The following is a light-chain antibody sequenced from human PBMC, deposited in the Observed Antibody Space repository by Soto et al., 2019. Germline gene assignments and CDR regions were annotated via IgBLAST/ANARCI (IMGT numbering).Light chain of an antibody. J-gene: IGKJ3*01. V-gene: IGKV3-15*01. Sequence: IVMTQSPATLSVSPGERATLSCRARQSISSILAWYQQKPGQAPRLLIYGASTRATGIPATFSGSGSGTEFTLTISSLQSEDFAVYYCQQYNNWPFTFGPGTKVDIK. CDR2: GAS. CDR3: QQYNNWPFT. CDR1: QSISSI.